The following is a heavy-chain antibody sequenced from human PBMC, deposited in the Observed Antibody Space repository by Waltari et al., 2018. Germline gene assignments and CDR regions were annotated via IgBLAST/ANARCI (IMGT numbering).Heavy chain of an antibody. V-gene: IGHV3-23*04. J-gene: IGHJ6*03. CDR2: MSGNGDSI. Sequence: DVQVVESGGGWVRPGGSLRPACAASGFTFSAYSMGWVRQAPGKGLEWVSDMSGNGDSIFYADSVKGRFTISRDNSKNTLFLQMNNLRAEDAAVYYCAKNPANFYYYIDVWGTGTTVTVSS. CDR1: GFTFSAYS. CDR3: AKNPANFYYYIDV.